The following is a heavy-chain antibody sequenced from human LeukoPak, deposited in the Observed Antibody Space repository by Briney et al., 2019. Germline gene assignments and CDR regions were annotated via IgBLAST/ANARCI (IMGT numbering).Heavy chain of an antibody. D-gene: IGHD1-14*01. J-gene: IGHJ4*02. V-gene: IGHV3-30*02. CDR2: IRNDGTNE. CDR1: GFVFSSYG. CDR3: ARGVEPLAANTLAY. Sequence: GGSLRLSCAASGFVFSSYGMHWVRQAPGKGLEWVAFIRNDGTNEYYADSVKGRFTISRDNSKNTLYLEMNSLSPDDTAVYYCARGVEPLAANTLAYWGQGTLVTVSS.